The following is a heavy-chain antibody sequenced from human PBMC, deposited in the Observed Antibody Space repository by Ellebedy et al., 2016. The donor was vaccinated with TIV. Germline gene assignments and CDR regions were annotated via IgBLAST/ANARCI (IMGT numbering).Heavy chain of an antibody. CDR2: ISGSGGST. CDR1: GFTFSSYA. J-gene: IGHJ4*02. V-gene: IGHV3-23*01. Sequence: GESLKISCAASGFTFSSYAMSWVRQAPGKGLEWVSAISGSGGSTYYADSVKGRFTISRDNSKNTLYLQMNSLRAGDTAVYYCAKKRGSGRFDYWGQGTLVTVSS. CDR3: AKKRGSGRFDY. D-gene: IGHD3-10*01.